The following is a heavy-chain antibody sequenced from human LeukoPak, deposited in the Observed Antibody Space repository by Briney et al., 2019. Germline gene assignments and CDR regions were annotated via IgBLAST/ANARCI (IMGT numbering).Heavy chain of an antibody. V-gene: IGHV3-30*02. Sequence: GESLRLSCVASGFTFSSCGMHWVRQAPGKGLEWVAFIWYDGSNKYYADSVKGRFTISRDNSKNTLSLQMSSLRPDDTAVYYCAKAYSYGYDYWGQGTLVTVSS. D-gene: IGHD5-18*01. J-gene: IGHJ4*02. CDR1: GFTFSSCG. CDR2: IWYDGSNK. CDR3: AKAYSYGYDY.